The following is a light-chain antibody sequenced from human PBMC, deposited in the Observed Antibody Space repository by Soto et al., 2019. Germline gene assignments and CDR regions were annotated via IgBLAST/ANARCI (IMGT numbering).Light chain of an antibody. CDR3: ELFLIDPLS. J-gene: IGKJ4*01. CDR2: AAS. Sequence: DVQMTQSPSSLSASVGDRVTITGRASQDINSYVAWYQQKPGNAPKSLIYAASSLQTGVPSRFSGSASGTDFTLTISNRKTEDYATYSSELFLIDPLSVGGGTKVEFK. V-gene: IGKV1D-16*01. CDR1: QDINSY.